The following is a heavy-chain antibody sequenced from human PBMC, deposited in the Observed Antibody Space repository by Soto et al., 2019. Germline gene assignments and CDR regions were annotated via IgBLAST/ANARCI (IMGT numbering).Heavy chain of an antibody. CDR2: ISYDGSNK. D-gene: IGHD3-10*01. J-gene: IGHJ4*02. CDR3: VGAQYYFAY. V-gene: IGHV3-30*03. CDR1: GFPFTTYG. Sequence: QVQLVESGGGVVQPGRSLRLSCAASGFPFTTYGMHWVREGPGKGLEWVAVISYDGSNKYYADSVKGRFTISRDNSQNSLSMQMNSLRPEDTALYYCVGAQYYFAYRGQRTLVTVST.